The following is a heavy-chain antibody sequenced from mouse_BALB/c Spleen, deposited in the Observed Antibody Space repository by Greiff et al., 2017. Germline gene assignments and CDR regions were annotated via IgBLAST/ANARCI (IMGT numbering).Heavy chain of an antibody. CDR3: ARGDTPDY. V-gene: IGHV5-4*02. CDR1: GFTFSDYY. CDR2: ISDGGSYT. J-gene: IGHJ4*01. Sequence: EVHLVESGGGLVKPGGSLKLSCAASGFTFSDYYMYWVRQTPEKRLEWVATISDGGSYTYYPDSVKGRFTISRDNAKNNLYLQMSSLKSEDTAMYYCARGDTPDYWGQGTSVTVSS.